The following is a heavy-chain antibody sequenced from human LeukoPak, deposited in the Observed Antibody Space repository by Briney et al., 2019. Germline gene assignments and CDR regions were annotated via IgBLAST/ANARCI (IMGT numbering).Heavy chain of an antibody. J-gene: IGHJ4*02. Sequence: SETLSLTCTVSGGSLSSGGYYWSWIRQHPGKGLEWIGYIYYSGSTYYNPSLKSRVTISVDTSKNQFSLKLSSVTAADTAVYYCARGVDGYNLNFDYWGQGTLVTVSS. CDR1: GGSLSSGGYY. CDR2: IYYSGST. D-gene: IGHD5-24*01. CDR3: ARGVDGYNLNFDY. V-gene: IGHV4-31*03.